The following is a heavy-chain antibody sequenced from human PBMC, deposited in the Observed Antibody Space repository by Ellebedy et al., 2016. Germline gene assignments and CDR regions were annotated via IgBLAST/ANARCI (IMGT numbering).Heavy chain of an antibody. CDR2: IYPGDSDT. Sequence: GESLKISCKGSGYSFTSYWIGWVRQMPGKGLEWMGIIYPGDSDTRYSPSFQGQVTISADKSISTAYLQWSSLKASDTAMYYCARFSGATNYYYGMDVWGQGTTVTVSS. CDR1: GYSFTSYW. D-gene: IGHD5-12*01. CDR3: ARFSGATNYYYGMDV. V-gene: IGHV5-51*01. J-gene: IGHJ6*02.